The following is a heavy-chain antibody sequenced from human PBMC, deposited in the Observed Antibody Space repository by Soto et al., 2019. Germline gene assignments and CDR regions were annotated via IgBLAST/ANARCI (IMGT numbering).Heavy chain of an antibody. CDR2: INPNSGGT. Sequence: QVQLVQSGAEVKKPGASVKVSCKASGYTFTGYYMHWVRQAPGQGPEWMGWINPNSGGTTYQSRVTVTRDTSISTAYMELSSLRSDDTAVYYCARGGSSSLDYWGQGTLVTVSS. V-gene: IGHV1-2*02. CDR3: ARGGSSSLDY. D-gene: IGHD6-6*01. J-gene: IGHJ4*02. CDR1: GYTFTGYY.